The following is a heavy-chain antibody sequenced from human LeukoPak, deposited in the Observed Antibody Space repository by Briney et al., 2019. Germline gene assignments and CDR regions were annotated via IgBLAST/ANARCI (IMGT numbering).Heavy chain of an antibody. CDR3: ARDRDTAYNPFDY. Sequence: GGSLRLSCAASGFTFSSYGMHWVRQAPGKGLECVAVISYDGSNKLYADSVKGRFTISRDNAKNSLYLQMDSLRAEDTAVYYCARDRDTAYNPFDYWGQGTLVTVSS. J-gene: IGHJ4*02. CDR1: GFTFSSYG. CDR2: ISYDGSNK. D-gene: IGHD1-1*01. V-gene: IGHV3-30*03.